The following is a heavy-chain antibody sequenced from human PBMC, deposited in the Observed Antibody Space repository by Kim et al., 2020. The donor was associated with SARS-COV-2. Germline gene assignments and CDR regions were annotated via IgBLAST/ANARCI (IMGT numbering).Heavy chain of an antibody. D-gene: IGHD6-19*01. Sequence: GGSLRLSCAASGFIFNDGWMSWVRQSPGKGLEWVGRMKSKTDGGTADYATSVKGRFIISSDNSKDTLYLQMNSLKSCTHGAVAGTHYFDYWGQGTPVTVSS. V-gene: IGHV3-15*01. J-gene: IGHJ4*02. CDR1: GFIFNDGW. CDR2: MKSKTDGGTA. CDR3: THYFDY.